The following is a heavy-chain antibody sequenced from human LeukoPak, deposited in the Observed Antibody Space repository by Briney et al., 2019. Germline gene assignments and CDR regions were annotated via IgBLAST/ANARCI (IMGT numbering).Heavy chain of an antibody. V-gene: IGHV4-30-4*01. CDR2: IYYSGST. CDR3: ARWLQAYYYFDY. Sequence: PSETLSFTCTVSGGSITSGDYYWSWIRRPPGKGLEWIGYIYYSGSTYYNPSLKSRVTISVDTSKNQFSLKLSSVTAADTAVYYCARWLQAYYYFDYWGQGTLVTVSS. D-gene: IGHD5-18*01. CDR1: GGSITSGDYY. J-gene: IGHJ4*02.